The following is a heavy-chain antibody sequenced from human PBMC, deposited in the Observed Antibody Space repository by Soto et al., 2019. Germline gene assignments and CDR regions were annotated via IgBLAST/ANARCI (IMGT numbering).Heavy chain of an antibody. J-gene: IGHJ6*02. CDR3: TKAQEAAAGTQYYHGMDV. D-gene: IGHD6-13*01. Sequence: PRLSCAASGFTFDDYNMHWVRQAPGKGLEWVSLISWAGGTTYYADSVKGRFTIYRDNSKNSLYLQMNSLRNEDTALYYCTKAQEAAAGTQYYHGMDVWGQGTTVTVSS. CDR1: GFTFDDYN. CDR2: ISWAGGTT. V-gene: IGHV3-43*01.